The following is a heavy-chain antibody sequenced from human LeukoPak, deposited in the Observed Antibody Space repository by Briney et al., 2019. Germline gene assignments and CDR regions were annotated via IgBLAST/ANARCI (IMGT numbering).Heavy chain of an antibody. Sequence: PGGSLRLSCAVSGFTFSSYSMNWLRQAPGKGLEWVSYISSSGTTIYYSDSVKGRFTISRDNAKNSLYLQMNSLRAEDTADYYCARDTYYYDSSGYYVYYFDYWGQGTLVTVSS. CDR3: ARDTYYYDSSGYYVYYFDY. J-gene: IGHJ4*02. CDR2: ISSSGTTI. V-gene: IGHV3-48*04. D-gene: IGHD3-22*01. CDR1: GFTFSSYS.